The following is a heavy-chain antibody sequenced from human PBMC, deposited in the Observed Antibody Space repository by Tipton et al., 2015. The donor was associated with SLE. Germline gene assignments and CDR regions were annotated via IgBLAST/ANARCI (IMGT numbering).Heavy chain of an antibody. V-gene: IGHV3-30*04. CDR2: ISYDGSNK. J-gene: IGHJ3*02. CDR3: AREIIAVAGTDATDI. D-gene: IGHD6-19*01. CDR1: GFTFSIYT. Sequence: SLRLSCAASGFTFSIYTMHWVRQAPGKGLEWVAVISYDGSNKYYADSVKGRFTISRDNSKNTLYLQMNSLRAEDAAVYYCAREIIAVAGTDATDIWSQGTMVTVSS.